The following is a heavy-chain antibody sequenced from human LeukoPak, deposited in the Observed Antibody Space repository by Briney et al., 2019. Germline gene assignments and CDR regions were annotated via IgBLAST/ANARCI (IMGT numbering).Heavy chain of an antibody. D-gene: IGHD3-9*01. CDR2: IIPIFGTA. CDR3: AREGEDDRAFDI. CDR1: GGTFSSYA. V-gene: IGHV1-69*06. Sequence: ASVKVSCKASGGTFSSYAISWVRQAPGQGLEWMGGIIPIFGTANYAQKFQGRVTITADKSTSTAYMELSSLRSEDTAVYYCAREGEDDRAFDIWGQGTMVTVSS. J-gene: IGHJ3*02.